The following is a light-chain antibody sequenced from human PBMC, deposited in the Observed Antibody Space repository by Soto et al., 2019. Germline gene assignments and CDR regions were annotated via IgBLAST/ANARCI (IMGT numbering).Light chain of an antibody. CDR2: DAS. CDR1: QGISSA. Sequence: IQMTQSPSTLSGSVGDRVTITCRASQGISSALAWYQQKPGKAPKLLIYDASSLKSGVPSRFSGSGSGTDFTLTISSLQPEDFATYYCQHFNNYPLTFGGGTKVDIK. V-gene: IGKV1D-13*01. CDR3: QHFNNYPLT. J-gene: IGKJ4*01.